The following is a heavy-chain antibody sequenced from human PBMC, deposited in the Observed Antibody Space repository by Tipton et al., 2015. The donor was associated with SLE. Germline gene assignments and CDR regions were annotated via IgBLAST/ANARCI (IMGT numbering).Heavy chain of an antibody. CDR3: AREGQWLVGNYYWYFDL. V-gene: IGHV1-69*09. Sequence: QVQLVQSGAEVKQPGSSVKVSCKASGVTFSSYTISWVRQAPGQGLEWMGRIIPILGIANYAQKFQGRVTITADKSTSTVYMELSSLRSEDTAVYYCAREGQWLVGNYYWYFDLWGRGTLVTVSS. J-gene: IGHJ2*01. CDR2: IIPILGIA. CDR1: GVTFSSYT. D-gene: IGHD6-19*01.